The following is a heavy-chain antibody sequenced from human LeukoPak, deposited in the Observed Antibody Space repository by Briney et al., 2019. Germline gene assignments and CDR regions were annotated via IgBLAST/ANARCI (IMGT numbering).Heavy chain of an antibody. CDR2: ICAAGDT. Sequence: GGSLRLSCEASGFTFSSCDMYWVRQPPGKGLEWVSSICAAGDTYYPDSVKGRFTISRENGRNSLYLQMNSLRVGDTAVYFCVRGIIGTSYDYIWGRYRPYYFDYWGQGIQVTVSS. D-gene: IGHD3-16*02. V-gene: IGHV3-13*01. CDR1: GFTFSSCD. CDR3: VRGIIGTSYDYIWGRYRPYYFDY. J-gene: IGHJ4*02.